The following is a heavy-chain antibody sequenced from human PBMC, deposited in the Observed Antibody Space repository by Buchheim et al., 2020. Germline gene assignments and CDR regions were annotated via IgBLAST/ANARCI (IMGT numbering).Heavy chain of an antibody. D-gene: IGHD2-15*01. CDR2: IIPILGIA. J-gene: IGHJ4*02. Sequence: QVQLVQSGAEVKKPGSSVKVSCKASGGTFSSYTISWVRQAPGQGLEWMGRIIPILGIANYAQKFQGRVTITADKSTSTAYMELSSLRSEDTAVYYCSRERWDIVVVVAALAAGGRRGGQFDNWGKGTL. V-gene: IGHV1-69*08. CDR1: GGTFSSYT. CDR3: SRERWDIVVVVAALAAGGRRGGQFDN.